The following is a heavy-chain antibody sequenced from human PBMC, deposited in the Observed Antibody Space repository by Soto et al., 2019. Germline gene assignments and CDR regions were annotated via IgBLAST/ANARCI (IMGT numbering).Heavy chain of an antibody. J-gene: IGHJ5*02. Sequence: QVQLQESGPGLVKASQTLSLTCTVSGGSISSGGYYWSWIRQHPGKGLEWIGYIYNSGSTYYNPPLKSRVTIPPDPSKNHFSLKLSPVTAADTAVYYCARDPAPWGQGTLVTVSS. CDR1: GGSISSGGYY. CDR3: ARDPAP. CDR2: IYNSGST. V-gene: IGHV4-31*03.